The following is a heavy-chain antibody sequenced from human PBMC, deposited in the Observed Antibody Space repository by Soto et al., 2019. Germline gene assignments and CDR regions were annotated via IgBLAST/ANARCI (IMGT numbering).Heavy chain of an antibody. Sequence: SVKVSCKASGFTFTSFAVQWVRQARGQRLEWIGWIIVGSGNTNYAQKFQERVTFTRDMSTSTAYMELSSLRSEDTALYSCGGSTGYFNPLDYWGQGTLVTVSS. CDR2: IIVGSGNT. CDR1: GFTFTSFA. J-gene: IGHJ4*02. CDR3: GGSTGYFNPLDY. V-gene: IGHV1-58*01. D-gene: IGHD3-9*01.